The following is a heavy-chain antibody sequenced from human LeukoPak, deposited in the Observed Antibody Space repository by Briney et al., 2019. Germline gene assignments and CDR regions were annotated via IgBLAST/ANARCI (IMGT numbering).Heavy chain of an antibody. CDR1: GFTFSSYG. CDR2: ISYDGNNK. J-gene: IGHJ4*02. CDR3: AKYQRQWLPKGGFDY. D-gene: IGHD6-19*01. Sequence: GGSLRLSCAASGFTFSSYGMHWVRQAPGKGLEWVAVISYDGNNKYYADSVKGRFTISRDNSKNTLYLQMDNLRAEDTAVYYCAKYQRQWLPKGGFDYWGQGTLVTVAS. V-gene: IGHV3-30*18.